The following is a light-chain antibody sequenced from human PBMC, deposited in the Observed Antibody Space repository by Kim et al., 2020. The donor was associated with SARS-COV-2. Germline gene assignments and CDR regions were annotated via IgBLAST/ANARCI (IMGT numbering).Light chain of an antibody. CDR1: DSNSGADSD. J-gene: IGLJ2*01. Sequence: GVTISCTGTDSNSGADSDIHWYQHLPGTAPKLLIYSNNIRPSGVPDRFSGSKYDTSASLAITGLQAEDEGDYYCQSYDSRVGGVIFGGGTQLTVL. CDR2: SNN. V-gene: IGLV1-40*01. CDR3: QSYDSRVGGVI.